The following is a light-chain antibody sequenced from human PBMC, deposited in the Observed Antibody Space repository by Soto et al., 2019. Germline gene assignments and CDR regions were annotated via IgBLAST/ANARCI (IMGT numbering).Light chain of an antibody. CDR3: QQYNSYPWT. Sequence: DIQMTQSPSTLSASVGDRVTITCRASQSISSWLAWYQQKPGKAPNLLIYKASSLKSGVPSRFSGSGSGTEFTLTISSLQPDDFATYYCQQYNSYPWTFGQGTKVEIK. CDR1: QSISSW. V-gene: IGKV1-5*03. CDR2: KAS. J-gene: IGKJ1*01.